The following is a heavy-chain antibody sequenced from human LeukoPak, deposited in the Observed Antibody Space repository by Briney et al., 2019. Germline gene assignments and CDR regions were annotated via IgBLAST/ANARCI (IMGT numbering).Heavy chain of an antibody. CDR2: ISGSGGST. V-gene: IGHV3-23*01. Sequence: GGSLRLSCAASGFTFSSYAMSWSRQAPGKGLEWVSSISGSGGSTYYADSVKGRFTVSRDNSKNTLYLQMNSLRAEDTAVYYCAKSSGPIDYWGQGTLVTVSS. CDR3: AKSSGPIDY. J-gene: IGHJ4*02. CDR1: GFTFSSYA.